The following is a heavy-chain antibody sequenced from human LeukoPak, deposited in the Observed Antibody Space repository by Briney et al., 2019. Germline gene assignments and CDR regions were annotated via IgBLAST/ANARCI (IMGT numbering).Heavy chain of an antibody. CDR3: ATNDILTGYYLDY. V-gene: IGHV1-2*02. CDR1: GYTFTGYY. J-gene: IGHJ4*02. Sequence: GASVKVSCKASGYTFTGYYMHWVRQAPGQGLEWMGWIKPNSGATNYAQKFQGRVTMTRDTSISTAYMELSRLRSDDTAMYYCATNDILTGYYLDYWGLGTLVTVSS. D-gene: IGHD3-9*01. CDR2: IKPNSGAT.